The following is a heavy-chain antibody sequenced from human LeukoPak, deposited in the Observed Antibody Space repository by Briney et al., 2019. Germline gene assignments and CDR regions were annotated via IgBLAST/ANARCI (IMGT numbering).Heavy chain of an antibody. CDR1: GFTLSNYW. CDR3: ARVIGWDEPFDI. Sequence: GGSLRLSCSASGFTLSNYWIHWVRQAPGKGLGWVSRINTAGSSTNYAACVKGRFTVSRDNAKNTLYLQMNSLRAEDTAVYYCARVIGWDEPFDIWGQGTMVTVSS. V-gene: IGHV3-74*01. CDR2: INTAGSST. J-gene: IGHJ3*02. D-gene: IGHD1-26*01.